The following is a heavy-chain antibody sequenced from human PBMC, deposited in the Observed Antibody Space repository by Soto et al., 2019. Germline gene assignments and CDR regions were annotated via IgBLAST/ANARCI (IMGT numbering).Heavy chain of an antibody. CDR3: VRPYTSGWYYFEY. Sequence: QVQLVESGGGVVQPGRSLRLSCAASGFTFSTYVVHWVRQAPGKGLEWVALIWYDGSDKYYTDSVKGRFTISSDNSKNTLYLQVNSLRAEDTAVYYCVRPYTSGWYYFEYWGQGTLVTVSS. CDR1: GFTFSTYV. CDR2: IWYDGSDK. J-gene: IGHJ4*02. D-gene: IGHD6-19*01. V-gene: IGHV3-33*01.